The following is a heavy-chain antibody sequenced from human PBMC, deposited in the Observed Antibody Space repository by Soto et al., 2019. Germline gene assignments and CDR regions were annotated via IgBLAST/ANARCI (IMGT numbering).Heavy chain of an antibody. V-gene: IGHV3-23*01. CDR1: GFTFSSFY. CDR2: FSDRGGRS. Sequence: GGSQRLSCAASGFTFSSFYMRWVRQAPGKGLEWVSTFSDRGGRSYFAVSVKGRLTSSRDNSKNTLYLQINSLRAEVTAVYYCAKAMVYYFDYWGQGTLVTVSS. CDR3: AKAMVYYFDY. J-gene: IGHJ4*02. D-gene: IGHD2-8*01.